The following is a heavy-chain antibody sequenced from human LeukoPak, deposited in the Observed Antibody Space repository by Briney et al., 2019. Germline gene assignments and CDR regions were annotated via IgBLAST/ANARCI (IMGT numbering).Heavy chain of an antibody. D-gene: IGHD3-22*01. Sequence: GGSLRLSCAASGFTFSNAWMSWVRQAPGKGLEWVGRIKSKTDGGTTEYAAPVTGRFTISRDDSKNTLYLEMDSLKTEDTDMYYCTTDVTLLVVVPNSWGPGTLVTVSS. V-gene: IGHV3-15*01. CDR2: IKSKTDGGTT. J-gene: IGHJ4*02. CDR3: TTDVTLLVVVPNS. CDR1: GFTFSNAW.